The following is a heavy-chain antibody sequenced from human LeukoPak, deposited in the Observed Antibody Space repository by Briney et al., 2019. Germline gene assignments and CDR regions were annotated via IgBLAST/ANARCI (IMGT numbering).Heavy chain of an antibody. CDR1: GFTFSSYE. CDR2: ISSSGTTT. D-gene: IGHD3-22*01. J-gene: IGHJ4*02. Sequence: PGGSLRLSCAASGFTFSSYEMNWVRQAPGKGLEWVSYISSSGTTTYYADSVKGRFTISRDNSKNTLYLQMNSLRAEDTAVSYCAKDYRPKYYYDSSGYFDYWGQGTLVTVSS. CDR3: AKDYRPKYYYDSSGYFDY. V-gene: IGHV3-48*03.